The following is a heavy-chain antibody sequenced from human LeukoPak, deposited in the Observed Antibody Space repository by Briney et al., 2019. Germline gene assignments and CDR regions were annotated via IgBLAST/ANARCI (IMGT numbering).Heavy chain of an antibody. D-gene: IGHD5-24*01. V-gene: IGHV4-39*07. CDR2: IYYSGST. Sequence: MPSETLSLTCTVSGGSISSSSYYWGWIRQPPGKGLEWIGSIYYSGSTYYNPSLKSRVTISVDTSKNQFSLKLSSVTAADTAVYYCARERDGYNYGGFGYWGQGTLVTVSS. J-gene: IGHJ4*02. CDR3: ARERDGYNYGGFGY. CDR1: GGSISSSSYY.